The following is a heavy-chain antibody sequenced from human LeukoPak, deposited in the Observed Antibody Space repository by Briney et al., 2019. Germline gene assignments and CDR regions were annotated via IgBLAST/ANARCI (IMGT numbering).Heavy chain of an antibody. Sequence: ASVKVSCKVSGYTLTELSMHWVRQAPGKGLEWMGGFDPEDGETIYAQKFQGRVTMTEDTSTDTAYMELSSLRSEDTAVYYCARGVVVVPAAIEAFDIWGQGTMVTVSS. CDR2: FDPEDGET. V-gene: IGHV1-24*01. CDR1: GYTLTELS. CDR3: ARGVVVVPAAIEAFDI. J-gene: IGHJ3*02. D-gene: IGHD2-2*02.